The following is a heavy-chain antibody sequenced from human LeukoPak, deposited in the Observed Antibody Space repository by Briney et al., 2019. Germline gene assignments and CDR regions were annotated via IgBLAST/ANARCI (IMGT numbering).Heavy chain of an antibody. Sequence: GGSLRLSCVTSGFTFSSYEMNWVRQAPGKGLEWVSHIGSSDTSIDYADSVKGRFTISRDNAKNSLFLQMNSLRAEDTAVYYCARDRYPLWFGELFTWGQGTLVTVSS. CDR3: ARDRYPLWFGELFT. V-gene: IGHV3-48*03. J-gene: IGHJ5*02. CDR1: GFTFSSYE. D-gene: IGHD3-10*01. CDR2: IGSSDTSI.